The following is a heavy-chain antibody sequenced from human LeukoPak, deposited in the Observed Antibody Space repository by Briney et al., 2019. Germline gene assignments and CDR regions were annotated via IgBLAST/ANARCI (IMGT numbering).Heavy chain of an antibody. CDR2: ISGSGGST. CDR1: GFTFSSYG. Sequence: PGGSLRLPCAASGFTFSSYGMSWVRQAPGKGLEWVSAISGSGGSTYYADSVKGRFTISRDNSKNTLYLQMNSLRAEDTAVYYCAKAGAVVVVAAKYFDYWGQGTLVTVSS. J-gene: IGHJ4*02. D-gene: IGHD2-15*01. CDR3: AKAGAVVVVAAKYFDY. V-gene: IGHV3-23*01.